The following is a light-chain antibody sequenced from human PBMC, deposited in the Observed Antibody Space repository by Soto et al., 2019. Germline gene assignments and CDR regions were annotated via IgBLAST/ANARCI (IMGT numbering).Light chain of an antibody. V-gene: IGKV3-15*01. CDR1: QSVSSS. CDR2: DTS. Sequence: EIVVTQSPATLSVSPGERVTLSCRASQSVSSSLAWYQQRPGQAPRLLIYDTSTRAAGIAARFSGSGSGTDFTLTISSLQSEASAVYYCQQYLHWPPVAFGQGNTVQIE. CDR3: QQYLHWPPVA. J-gene: IGKJ1*01.